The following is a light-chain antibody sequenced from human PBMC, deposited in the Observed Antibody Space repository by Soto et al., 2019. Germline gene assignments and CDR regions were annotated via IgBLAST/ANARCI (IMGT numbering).Light chain of an antibody. CDR2: EDD. J-gene: IGLJ3*02. V-gene: IGLV2-14*01. CDR3: CSYTKANTWV. CDR1: SSDINSYKF. Sequence: QSVLTQPASVSASPGQSITISCTGSSSDINSYKFVSWYQVLPGKAPQLIIYEDDYRPPEISSRFSASTASLTISGVQLEDDSHYFCCSYTKANTWVFGGGTKVTVL.